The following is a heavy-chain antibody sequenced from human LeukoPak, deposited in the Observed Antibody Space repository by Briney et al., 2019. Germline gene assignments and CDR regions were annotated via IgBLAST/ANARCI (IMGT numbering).Heavy chain of an antibody. Sequence: GASVKVSCKASGYTFTSYGISWVRQASGQGLEWMGWISAYNGNTNYAQKLQGRVTMTTDTSTSTAYMELRSLRSDDTAVYYCARVRTYYYDSSGYEDYWGQGTLVTVSS. CDR3: ARVRTYYYDSSGYEDY. CDR1: GYTFTSYG. CDR2: ISAYNGNT. D-gene: IGHD3-22*01. J-gene: IGHJ4*02. V-gene: IGHV1-18*01.